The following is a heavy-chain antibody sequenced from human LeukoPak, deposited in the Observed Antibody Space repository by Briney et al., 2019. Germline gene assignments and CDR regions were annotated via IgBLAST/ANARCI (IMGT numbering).Heavy chain of an antibody. CDR3: ARCGKLWFGELLSGDYHFDY. CDR1: GGTFSSYA. J-gene: IGHJ4*02. CDR2: IIPIFGTA. D-gene: IGHD3-10*01. V-gene: IGHV1-69*05. Sequence: SVKVSCKASGGTFSSYAISWVRQAPGQGLEWMGRIIPIFGTANYAQKFQGRVTITTDESTSTAYMELSSLRSEDTAVYYCARCGKLWFGELLSGDYHFDYWGQGTLVTVSS.